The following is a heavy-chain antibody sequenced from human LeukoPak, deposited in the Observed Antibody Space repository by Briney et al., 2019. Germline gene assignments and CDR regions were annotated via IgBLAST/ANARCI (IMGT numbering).Heavy chain of an antibody. CDR1: GFIFSSYA. D-gene: IGHD2-8*01. CDR3: AKDRSCINDECHGDFDY. Sequence: GGSLRLSCAASGFIFSSYAMSWVRQAPGKGLEWVSTISGSGGSTYYADSVKGRFTISRDNSKNTVYLQMNSLRAEDTAVYYCAKDRSCINDECHGDFDYWGKGTLVTVSS. V-gene: IGHV3-23*01. J-gene: IGHJ4*02. CDR2: ISGSGGST.